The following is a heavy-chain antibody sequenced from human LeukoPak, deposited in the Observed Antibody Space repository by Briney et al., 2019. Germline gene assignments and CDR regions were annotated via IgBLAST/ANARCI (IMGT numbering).Heavy chain of an antibody. J-gene: IGHJ5*02. CDR2: ISSTASTI. CDR1: GFTFSSYG. D-gene: IGHD4-17*01. Sequence: PGGSLRLSCAASGFTFSSYGMNWVRQAPGKGLEWVSYISSTASTIYYADSVKGRFTISRDNAKNSLFLQMNSPSAEDTAVYYCARDVTYYGADWFDPWGQGTLVTVSS. V-gene: IGHV3-48*04. CDR3: ARDVTYYGADWFDP.